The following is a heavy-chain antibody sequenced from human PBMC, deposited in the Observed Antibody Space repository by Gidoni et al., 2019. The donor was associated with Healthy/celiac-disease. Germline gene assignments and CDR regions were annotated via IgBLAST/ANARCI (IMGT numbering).Heavy chain of an antibody. V-gene: IGHV1-46*01. CDR3: ARGSLVATSSEFLGPLYCFDY. CDR1: GYTFTSYY. Sequence: AEVKKPGASVKVSCKSSGYTFTSYYMHWVRQAPGQGLEWMGIINPSGGSTSYAQKFQGRVTMTRDASTSTVYMELSSLRSEDTAVYDCARGSLVATSSEFLGPLYCFDYWGQGTLVTVSS. D-gene: IGHD5-12*01. CDR2: INPSGGST. J-gene: IGHJ4*02.